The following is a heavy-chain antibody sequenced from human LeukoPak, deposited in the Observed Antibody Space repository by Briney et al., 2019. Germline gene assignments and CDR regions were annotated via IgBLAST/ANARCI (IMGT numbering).Heavy chain of an antibody. CDR3: ARRRYCSSTSCYGLGDDY. CDR1: AGTFSSYA. J-gene: IGHJ4*02. CDR2: IIPIFGTA. V-gene: IGHV1-69*06. D-gene: IGHD2-2*01. Sequence: ASVQVSCKASAGTFSSYAISWVRQAPGQGLEWMGGIIPIFGTANYAQKFQGRVTITADKSTSTAYMELSSLRSEDTAVYYCARRRYCSSTSCYGLGDDYWGQGTLVTVSS.